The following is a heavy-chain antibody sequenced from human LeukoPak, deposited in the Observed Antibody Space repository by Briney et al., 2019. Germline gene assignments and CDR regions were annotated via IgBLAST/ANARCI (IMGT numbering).Heavy chain of an antibody. V-gene: IGHV3-53*05. D-gene: IGHD3-22*01. J-gene: IGHJ4*02. Sequence: PGGSLRLSCAVSGFTVSSNYMSWVRQAPGKGLEWVSVIYSGGSTYYADSVKGRFTISRDNSKNTLYLQMNSLRADDTAMYYCAKRYDTTVYSINFDYWGQGTLVTVSS. CDR1: GFTVSSNY. CDR3: AKRYDTTVYSINFDY. CDR2: IYSGGST.